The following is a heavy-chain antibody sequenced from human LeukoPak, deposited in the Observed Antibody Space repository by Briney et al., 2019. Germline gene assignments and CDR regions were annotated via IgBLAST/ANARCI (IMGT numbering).Heavy chain of an antibody. CDR1: GYTFTSYY. D-gene: IGHD5-12*01. CDR2: INPSGGST. Sequence: ASVKVSCKASGYTFTSYYMHWVRQAPGQGLEWMGIINPSGGSTSYAQTFQGRVTMTRDTTTSTVYMELSSLRSEDTAVYYCARDDASRGYSGYELPYWGQGTLVTVSS. CDR3: ARDDASRGYSGYELPY. V-gene: IGHV1-46*01. J-gene: IGHJ4*02.